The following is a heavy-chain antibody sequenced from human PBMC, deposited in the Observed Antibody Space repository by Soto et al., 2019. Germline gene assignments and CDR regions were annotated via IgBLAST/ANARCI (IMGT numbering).Heavy chain of an antibody. CDR3: AVAVAGTYYYYGMDV. D-gene: IGHD6-19*01. V-gene: IGHV4-34*01. J-gene: IGHJ6*02. CDR2: INHSGST. Sequence: QVQLQQWGAGLLKPSETLSLTCAVYGGSFSGYYWSWIRQPPGKGLEWIGEINHSGSTNYNPSLKSRVTISVDTSKNQFSLKLSSVTAADTAVYYCAVAVAGTYYYYGMDVWGQGTTVTVSS. CDR1: GGSFSGYY.